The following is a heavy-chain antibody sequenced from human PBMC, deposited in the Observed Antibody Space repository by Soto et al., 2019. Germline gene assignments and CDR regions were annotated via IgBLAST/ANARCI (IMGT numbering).Heavy chain of an antibody. CDR2: ISGGGGST. Sequence: EVQLLESGGDLVQPGGSLRLSCTASGFTFTTYAMSWVRQAPGKGLEWVSAISGGGGSTYYADSVKGRFSFSRDNSKNTHSLQMNTQRAEATAIYFYSRAAKRASVAHRIDYWGQGTLVTVSS. CDR1: GFTFTTYA. D-gene: IGHD2-15*01. V-gene: IGHV3-23*01. J-gene: IGHJ4*02. CDR3: SRAAKRASVAHRIDY.